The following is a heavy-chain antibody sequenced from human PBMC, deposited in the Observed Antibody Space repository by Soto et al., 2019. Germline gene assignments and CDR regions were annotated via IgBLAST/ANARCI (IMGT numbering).Heavy chain of an antibody. CDR3: ARRWGTSFDF. CDR1: GGSISSYY. D-gene: IGHD7-27*01. Sequence: QVQLQKSGPGLVQPSETLSLTCTVSGGSISSYYWSWIRQPPGKGLEWIGYIYYSGSTNYNPSLKSRVTISVDTSKNQFSLKLSSVTAADTAVYYCARRWGTSFDFWGQGTLVTVSS. V-gene: IGHV4-59*01. J-gene: IGHJ4*02. CDR2: IYYSGST.